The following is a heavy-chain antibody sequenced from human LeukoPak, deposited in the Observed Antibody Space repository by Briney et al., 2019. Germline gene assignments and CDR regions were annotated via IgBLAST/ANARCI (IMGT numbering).Heavy chain of an antibody. CDR2: ISYDGSNK. CDR1: GFTFSSYA. Sequence: PGRPLRLSCAASGFTFSSYAMHWVRQAPGKGLEWVAVISYDGSNKYYADSVKGRFTISRDNSKNTLYLQMNSLRAEDTAVYYCARDSHQSSDYWGQGTLVTVSS. J-gene: IGHJ4*02. D-gene: IGHD6-6*01. V-gene: IGHV3-30-3*01. CDR3: ARDSHQSSDY.